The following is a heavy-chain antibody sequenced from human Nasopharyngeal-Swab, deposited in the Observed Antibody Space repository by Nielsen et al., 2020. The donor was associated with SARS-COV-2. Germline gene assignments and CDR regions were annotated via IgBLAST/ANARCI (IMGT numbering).Heavy chain of an antibody. Sequence: GGSPRLSCKGSGYRFISYWIGWGRQMPGKGLEWMGIIYPGDSDTRYSPSFQGQVTISADKSISTAYLQWSSLKASDTAMYYCARTAIEGGYYRGDAFDIWGQGTMVTVSS. CDR1: GYRFISYW. V-gene: IGHV5-51*01. CDR2: IYPGDSDT. D-gene: IGHD3-22*01. J-gene: IGHJ3*02. CDR3: ARTAIEGGYYRGDAFDI.